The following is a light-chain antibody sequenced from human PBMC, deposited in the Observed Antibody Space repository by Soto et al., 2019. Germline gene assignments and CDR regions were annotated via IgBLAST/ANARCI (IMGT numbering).Light chain of an antibody. CDR3: SSYTGTNNFVL. CDR2: EVS. CDR1: NTDIGGHKY. J-gene: IGLJ2*01. Sequence: QSVLTQPPSASGSPGQAVTISCTGSNTDIGGHKYVSWYQHHPGKAPKLIIYEVSERPSGVPDRFSGSKSGNAASLTVSGLQAVDEAIYYCSSYTGTNNFVLFGGGTKLTVL. V-gene: IGLV2-8*01.